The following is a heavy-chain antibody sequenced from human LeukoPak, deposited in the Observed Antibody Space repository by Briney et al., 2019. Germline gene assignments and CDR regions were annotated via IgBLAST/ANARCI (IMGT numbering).Heavy chain of an antibody. J-gene: IGHJ4*02. Sequence: GGSLRLSCAASGFTFSSNWMSWVRQAPGKGLEWVANIKEDGSEKYYVDSVKGRFTISRDNAKNSLYLQMNSLRVEDTAVYYCVRERFHGSGAPKFDHWGQGILVTVSS. CDR2: IKEDGSEK. CDR3: VRERFHGSGAPKFDH. V-gene: IGHV3-7*01. CDR1: GFTFSSNW. D-gene: IGHD3-10*01.